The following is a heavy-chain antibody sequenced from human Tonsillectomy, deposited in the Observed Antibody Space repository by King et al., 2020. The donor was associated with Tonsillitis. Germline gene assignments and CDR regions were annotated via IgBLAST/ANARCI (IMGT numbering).Heavy chain of an antibody. D-gene: IGHD3-3*01. J-gene: IGHJ6*02. V-gene: IGHV1-18*04. CDR2: ISAYNGNT. Sequence: VQLVESGAEVKKPGASVKVSCKASGYTFTSYGISWVRQAPGQGLEWMGWISAYNGNTNYAQKLQGRVTMTTDTSTSTAYMELRSLRSDDTAVYYCARGGSLDFTIFGVVLVDGMDVWGQGTTVTVSS. CDR1: GYTFTSYG. CDR3: ARGGSLDFTIFGVVLVDGMDV.